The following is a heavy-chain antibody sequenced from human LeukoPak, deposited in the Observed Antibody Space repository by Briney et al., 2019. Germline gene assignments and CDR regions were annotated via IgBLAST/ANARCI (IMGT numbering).Heavy chain of an antibody. Sequence: PGRSLRLSCAASGFTFRSYGMHWVRQAPGKGLEWVAVVWYDGSNKYYADSVKGRFTISRDNSNNTLYLQMNRLRAEDTAVYYCAIEVTTRIFDYWGQGTLVTVSS. J-gene: IGHJ4*02. D-gene: IGHD5-12*01. CDR2: VWYDGSNK. CDR1: GFTFRSYG. CDR3: AIEVTTRIFDY. V-gene: IGHV3-33*01.